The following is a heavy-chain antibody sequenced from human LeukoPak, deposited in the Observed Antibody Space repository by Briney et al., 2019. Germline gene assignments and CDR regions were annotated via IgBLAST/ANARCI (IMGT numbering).Heavy chain of an antibody. CDR2: IYHSGST. CDR3: ARGNKKYYDFWSGFRIHDAFDI. J-gene: IGHJ3*02. V-gene: IGHV4-4*02. CDR1: GGSISSSNW. D-gene: IGHD3-3*01. Sequence: SGTLSLTCAVSGGSISSSNWWSWVRQPPGKGLEWIGEIYHSGSTNYNPSLKSRVTISVDKSKNQFSLKLSSVTAADTAVYYCARGNKKYYDFWSGFRIHDAFDIWGQGTMVTVSS.